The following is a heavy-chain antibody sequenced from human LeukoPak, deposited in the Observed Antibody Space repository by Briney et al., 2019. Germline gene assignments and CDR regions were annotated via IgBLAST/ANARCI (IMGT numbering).Heavy chain of an antibody. J-gene: IGHJ1*01. CDR3: AKYLYYYDSSGKLQH. V-gene: IGHV3-23*01. CDR2: ISGSGGST. CDR1: GFTFSSYA. D-gene: IGHD3-22*01. Sequence: GGSLRLSCAASGFTFSSYAMSWVHQAPGKGLEWVSAISGSGGSTYYADSVKGRFTISRDNSKNTLYLQMNSLRAEDTAVYYCAKYLYYYDSSGKLQHWGQGTLVTVSS.